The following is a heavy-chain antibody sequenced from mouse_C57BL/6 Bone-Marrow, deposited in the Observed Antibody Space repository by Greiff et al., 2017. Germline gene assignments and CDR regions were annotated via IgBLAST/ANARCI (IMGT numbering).Heavy chain of an antibody. CDR3: ARNKHYYGSRGDAMDY. CDR1: GYKFTDYN. D-gene: IGHD1-1*01. J-gene: IGHJ4*01. CDR2: INPNNGGT. V-gene: IGHV1-18*01. Sequence: VQLQQSGPELVKPGASVKIPCKASGYKFTDYNMDWVKQSHGKSLEWIGDINPNNGGTIYNQKFKGKATLTVDKSSSTAYMELRSLTSEDTAVYYCARNKHYYGSRGDAMDYGGQGTSVTVSS.